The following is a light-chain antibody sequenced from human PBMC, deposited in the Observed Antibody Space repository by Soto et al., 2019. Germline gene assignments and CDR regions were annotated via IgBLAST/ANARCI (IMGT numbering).Light chain of an antibody. CDR3: QKYNSSPST. Sequence: DIQMTQSPSSLSASVGDRVTITCRASQGISDYLAWYQHKPGKVPKLLIYAASTLQSGVPSRFSGSGSGTGFTLTISSLQPEDVATYYCQKYNSSPSTFGQGTKVEIK. J-gene: IGKJ1*01. CDR1: QGISDY. V-gene: IGKV1-27*01. CDR2: AAS.